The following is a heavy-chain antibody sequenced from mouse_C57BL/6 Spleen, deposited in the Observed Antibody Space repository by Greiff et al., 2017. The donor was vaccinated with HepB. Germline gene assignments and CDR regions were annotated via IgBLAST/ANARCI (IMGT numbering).Heavy chain of an antibody. V-gene: IGHV1-58*01. J-gene: IGHJ4*01. Sequence: EVQLQQSGAELVRPGSSVKMSCKTSGYTFTSYGINWVKQRPGQGLEWIGYIYIGNGYTEYNEKFKGKATLTSGPSSSTAYLQLSSLTSEDSAIYFCARSPYDYDEGAMDYWGQGTSVTVSS. CDR2: IYIGNGYT. CDR1: GYTFTSYG. D-gene: IGHD2-4*01. CDR3: ARSPYDYDEGAMDY.